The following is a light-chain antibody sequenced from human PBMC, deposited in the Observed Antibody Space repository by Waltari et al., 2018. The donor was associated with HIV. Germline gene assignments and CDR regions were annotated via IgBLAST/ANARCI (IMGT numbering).Light chain of an antibody. CDR1: QDISNY. CDR2: DAA. CDR3: QQYDNLPSYT. J-gene: IGKJ2*01. V-gene: IGKV1-33*01. Sequence: DIQMTQSPSSLSASVGDRVTITCQASQDISNYLNWYQQKPGKAHKLLSYDAANLETGVPSKFSGSGSGTDFTFTISSLQPEDIATYYCQQYDNLPSYTFGQGTKLEIK.